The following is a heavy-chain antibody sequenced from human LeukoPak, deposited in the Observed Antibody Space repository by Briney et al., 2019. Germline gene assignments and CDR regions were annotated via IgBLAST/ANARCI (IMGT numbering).Heavy chain of an antibody. V-gene: IGHV4-38-2*02. CDR3: ARTEAGYYYYYMDV. CDR1: GYSISSGYY. D-gene: IGHD1-14*01. Sequence: SETLSLTCTVSGYSISSGYYWGWIRQPPGKGLGWIGTIYRSGSTYSNPSLRGRVTISVDTSKNQFSLKLSSVTAADTAVYYCARTEAGYYYYYMDVWGKGTTVTVSS. CDR2: IYRSGST. J-gene: IGHJ6*03.